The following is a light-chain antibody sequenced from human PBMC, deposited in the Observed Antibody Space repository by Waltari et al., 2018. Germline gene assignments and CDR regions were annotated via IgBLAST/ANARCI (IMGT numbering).Light chain of an antibody. CDR3: QTWVTGIRVV. V-gene: IGLV4-69*02. Sequence: QLVLTQSPSASASLGASAKLTCTLSSGHSSYPIAWHHQQPEKVPRYLMKLNSDGSHRKGDGIPDRFSGSSSGTERYLTISSLQSDDEADYYCQTWVTGIRVVFGGGTKLTVL. CDR2: LNSDGSH. CDR1: SGHSSYP. J-gene: IGLJ2*01.